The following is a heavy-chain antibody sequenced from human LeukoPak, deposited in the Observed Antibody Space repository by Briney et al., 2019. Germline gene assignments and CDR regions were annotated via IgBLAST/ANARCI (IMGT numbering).Heavy chain of an antibody. D-gene: IGHD4-23*01. CDR2: IYHSGST. CDR3: ARGPYGGNSPVDY. Sequence: SETLSLTCAVSGGSISSRDWWSWVRQPPGKGLEWIGEIYHSGSTNYNPSLKSRVTISVDTSKNQFSLKLSSVTAADTAVYYCARGPYGGNSPVDYWGQGTLVTVSS. V-gene: IGHV4-4*02. J-gene: IGHJ4*02. CDR1: GGSISSRDW.